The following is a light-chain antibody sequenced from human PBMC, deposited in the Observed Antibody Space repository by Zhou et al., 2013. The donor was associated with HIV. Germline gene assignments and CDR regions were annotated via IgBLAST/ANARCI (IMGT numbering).Light chain of an antibody. CDR3: QQYYSYPRT. V-gene: IGKV1-9*01. CDR1: QGINNY. Sequence: DIQLTQSPSFLSASVGDRVTITCRASQGINNYLAWYQQKPGKAPKLLIYAASTLQSGVPSRFSGSGSGTDFTLTISCLQSEDFATYYCQQYYSYPRTFGQGTKVEIK. J-gene: IGKJ1*01. CDR2: AAS.